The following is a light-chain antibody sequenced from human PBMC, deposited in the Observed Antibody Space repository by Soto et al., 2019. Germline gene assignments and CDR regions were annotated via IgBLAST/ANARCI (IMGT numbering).Light chain of an antibody. V-gene: IGKV1-39*01. CDR2: AAS. J-gene: IGKJ1*01. CDR1: QSISSY. CDR3: QQSYSTPRT. Sequence: IPMTQAPSPPSASLGDRVTITFRASQSISSYLNWYQQKPGKAPKLLIYAASSLQSGVPSRFSGSGSGTDFTLTISSLQPEDFATYYCQQSYSTPRTFGQGTKVDIK.